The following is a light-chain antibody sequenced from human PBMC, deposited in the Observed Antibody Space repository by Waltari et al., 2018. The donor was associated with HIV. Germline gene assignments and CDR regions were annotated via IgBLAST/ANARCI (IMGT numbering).Light chain of an antibody. CDR1: SSNIGSNY. J-gene: IGLJ3*02. CDR2: RNN. Sequence: QSVLTQPPSASGTPGQRVTISCSGRSSNIGSNYVYWYQQLPGTAPKLLIYRNNQRPSGVPDRFSGSKSGTSASLAISGLRSEDEADYYCAAWDDSLSGPSWVFGGGTKLTVL. CDR3: AAWDDSLSGPSWV. V-gene: IGLV1-47*01.